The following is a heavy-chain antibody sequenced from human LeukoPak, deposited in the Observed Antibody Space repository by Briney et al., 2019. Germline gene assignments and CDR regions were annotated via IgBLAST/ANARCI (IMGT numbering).Heavy chain of an antibody. V-gene: IGHV1-8*01. Sequence: ASVKVSCKASGYTFTSFDINWVRQATGQGLEWMGWMNPNSGNTGYAQEFQGRVTMTRNTSISTAYMELSSLRSEDTAVYYCARGLGRTVMVTRGGVRFDYWGQGTLVTVSS. CDR3: ARGLGRTVMVTRGGVRFDY. D-gene: IGHD5-18*01. CDR2: MNPNSGNT. CDR1: GYTFTSFD. J-gene: IGHJ4*02.